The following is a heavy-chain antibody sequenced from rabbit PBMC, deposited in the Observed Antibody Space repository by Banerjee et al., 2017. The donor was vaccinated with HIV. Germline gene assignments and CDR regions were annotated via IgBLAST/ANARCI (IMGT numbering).Heavy chain of an antibody. CDR3: ARDLAGVIGWNFGL. V-gene: IGHV1S45*01. J-gene: IGHJ4*01. CDR1: GFDFSSYG. D-gene: IGHD4-1*01. CDR2: INTGSGSA. Sequence: QEQLVESGGGLVQPGGSLKVTCTVSGFDFSSYGVSWVRQAPGKGLEWIGCINTGSGSAYYANWAKGRFTISKTSSTTVTLHMTSLTAADTATYFCARDLAGVIGWNFGLWGPGTLVTVS.